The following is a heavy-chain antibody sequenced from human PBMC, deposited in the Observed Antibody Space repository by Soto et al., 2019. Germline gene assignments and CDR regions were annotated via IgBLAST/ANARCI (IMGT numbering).Heavy chain of an antibody. J-gene: IGHJ6*02. Sequence: QVQLVESGGGLVKPGGSLRLSCAASGFTFNDYYMSWVRQAPGKGLEWVSYISSSGPYTKYGDSVKGRFTISRDNAKNSLYLQMSSLRVEDTAVYYCARVPVSMVRVYGMDVWGQGTTVTVSS. CDR2: ISSSGPYT. CDR1: GFTFNDYY. V-gene: IGHV3-11*06. D-gene: IGHD3-10*01. CDR3: ARVPVSMVRVYGMDV.